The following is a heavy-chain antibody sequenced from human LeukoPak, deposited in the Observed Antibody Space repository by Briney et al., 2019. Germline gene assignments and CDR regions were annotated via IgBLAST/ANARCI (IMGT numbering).Heavy chain of an antibody. CDR3: ARDGLGYSSSWNDY. CDR2: IYSSGTT. D-gene: IGHD6-13*01. V-gene: IGHV3-66*01. Sequence: GGSLRLSCTASGFTVSDNYMSWVRHAPGKGLEWVLVIYSSGTTYYADSVKGRFTISRDNSKNTLYLQMNSLRVEDTAVYYCARDGLGYSSSWNDYWGQGTLVTGAS. CDR1: GFTVSDNY. J-gene: IGHJ4*02.